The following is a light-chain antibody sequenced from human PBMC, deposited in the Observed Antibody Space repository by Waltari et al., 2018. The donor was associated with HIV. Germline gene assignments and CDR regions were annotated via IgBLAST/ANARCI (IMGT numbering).Light chain of an antibody. CDR1: QSISSSY. V-gene: IGKV3-20*01. CDR3: QQYGGSPLYT. J-gene: IGKJ2*01. CDR2: GSS. Sequence: EILMTQSPLTLSVSPGDRATLSCRASQSISSSYLVWYQQKPGQAPRLLMSGSSNRATGIPDRFSGSGSGTEFTLTISRLEPEDFAVYYCQQYGGSPLYTFGQGTKLEIK.